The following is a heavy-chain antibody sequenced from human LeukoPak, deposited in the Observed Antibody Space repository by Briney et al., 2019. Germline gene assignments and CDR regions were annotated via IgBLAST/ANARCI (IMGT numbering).Heavy chain of an antibody. J-gene: IGHJ3*02. V-gene: IGHV1-18*01. CDR2: ISAYNGNT. D-gene: IGHD3-22*01. Sequence: ASAKVSCKASGYTFTSYGISWVRQAPGQGLEWMGWISAYNGNTNYAQKLQGRVTMTTDTSTSTAYMELRSLRSDDTAVYYCAENYYDSSGDAFDIWGQGTMVTVSS. CDR1: GYTFTSYG. CDR3: AENYYDSSGDAFDI.